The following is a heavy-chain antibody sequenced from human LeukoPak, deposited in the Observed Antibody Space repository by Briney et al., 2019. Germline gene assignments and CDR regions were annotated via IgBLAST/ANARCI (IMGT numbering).Heavy chain of an antibody. Sequence: PSETLSLTCTVSGGSISSYYWSWIRQPPGKGLKWIGYIYYSGSTNYNPSLKSRVTISVDTSKNQFSLKLSSVTAAGTAVYYCASNQYYYDSSGYYYYYYYYYMDVWGKGTTVTVSS. D-gene: IGHD3-22*01. CDR3: ASNQYYYDSSGYYYYYYYYYMDV. CDR1: GGSISSYY. J-gene: IGHJ6*03. V-gene: IGHV4-59*01. CDR2: IYYSGST.